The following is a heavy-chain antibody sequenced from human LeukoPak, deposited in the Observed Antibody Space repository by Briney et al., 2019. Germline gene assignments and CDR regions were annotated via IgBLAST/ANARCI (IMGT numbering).Heavy chain of an antibody. J-gene: IGHJ6*03. Sequence: SVKVSCKASGGTFSSYAISWVRQAPGQGLEWMGGIIPIFGTANYAQKFQGRVTITTDESTSTAYMELSSLRSEDTAVYYCARDLAAYTNGYYYYYYMDVWGKGTTVTVSS. D-gene: IGHD1-1*01. CDR1: GGTFSSYA. CDR3: ARDLAAYTNGYYYYYYMDV. V-gene: IGHV1-69*05. CDR2: IIPIFGTA.